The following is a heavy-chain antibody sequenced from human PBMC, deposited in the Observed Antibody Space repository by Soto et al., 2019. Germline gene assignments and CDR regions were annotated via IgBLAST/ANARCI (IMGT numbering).Heavy chain of an antibody. Sequence: LRLSCAASGFTFSSYSMNWVRQAPGKGLEWVSSISSSSSYIYYADSVKGRFTISRDNAQNSLYLQMNSLRAEGTAVYCCASTADPGYDFWSGYYGSGYYYGMDVWGQGTTVTVSS. CDR1: GFTFSSYS. CDR3: ASTADPGYDFWSGYYGSGYYYGMDV. CDR2: ISSSSSYI. V-gene: IGHV3-21*01. J-gene: IGHJ6*02. D-gene: IGHD3-3*01.